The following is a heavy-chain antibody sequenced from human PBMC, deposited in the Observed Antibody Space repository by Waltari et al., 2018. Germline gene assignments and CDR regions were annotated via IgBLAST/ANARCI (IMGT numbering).Heavy chain of an antibody. V-gene: IGHV3-48*04. Sequence: DVQLVESGGGLVHPGGSLRLSCVASGFSFNDHSMNWVRQAPGKGLEWVSYISDSGSTIYYADSMKGRFTVSRDNARNSLYLQMHGLRAEDTAVYYCARGGVERAGNTFYHGMDVWGQGP. J-gene: IGHJ6*02. D-gene: IGHD6-19*01. CDR1: GFSFNDHS. CDR2: ISDSGSTI. CDR3: ARGGVERAGNTFYHGMDV.